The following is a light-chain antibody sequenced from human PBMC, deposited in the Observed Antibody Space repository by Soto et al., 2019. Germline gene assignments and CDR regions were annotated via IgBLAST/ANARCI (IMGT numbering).Light chain of an antibody. CDR2: STS. V-gene: IGLV7-43*01. Sequence: QAVVTQEPSLTVSPGGTVTLTCASSAGAVTNGYYSNWVQQKPGQAPRALIYSTSNKHSWTPSRFSGSLLGGKAALTLSGAQPDDEAEYYCLLYSGTTNLWVFGGGTKLTVL. CDR1: AGAVTNGYY. J-gene: IGLJ3*02. CDR3: LLYSGTTNLWV.